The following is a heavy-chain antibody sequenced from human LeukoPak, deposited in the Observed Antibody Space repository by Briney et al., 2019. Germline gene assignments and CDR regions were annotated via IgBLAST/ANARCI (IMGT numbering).Heavy chain of an antibody. CDR1: GFTFSRYD. V-gene: IGHV3-23*01. Sequence: GSLRLSCAASGFTFSRYDMSWVRQAPGKGLEWVSAISGSGGATYYADSVKGRVTISRDNSKNTLYLQMNSLRAEDTAVYYCAKKGATTGDFDYWGQGTLVTVSS. CDR3: AKKGATTGDFDY. D-gene: IGHD1-26*01. J-gene: IGHJ4*02. CDR2: ISGSGGAT.